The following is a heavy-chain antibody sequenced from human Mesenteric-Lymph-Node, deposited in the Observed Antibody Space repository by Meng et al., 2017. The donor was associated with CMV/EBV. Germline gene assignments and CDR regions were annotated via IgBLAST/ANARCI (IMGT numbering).Heavy chain of an antibody. D-gene: IGHD2-21*01. CDR1: GGTFSTYA. Sequence: KASGGTFSTYAFSWVRQAPGQGLEWMGGIIPIFGTPNYAQKFQGRVTITADKSTTTAYMELSSLRSEDTAMYYCAREGACGPKNPFDYWGQGTLVTVSS. V-gene: IGHV1-69*06. CDR3: AREGACGPKNPFDY. J-gene: IGHJ4*02. CDR2: IIPIFGTP.